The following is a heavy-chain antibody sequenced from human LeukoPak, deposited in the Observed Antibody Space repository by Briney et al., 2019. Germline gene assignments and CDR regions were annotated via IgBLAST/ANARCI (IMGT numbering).Heavy chain of an antibody. J-gene: IGHJ5*02. Sequence: EESLNISCKGSGYSVTSYWIGWVGQIPGKGLEWMGIIYPGDSDTTYSPSFQGQVTISADKSISTAYLQWSSLKASDAAMYYCESLGSYSSGWYGGDGFDPWGQGTLVTVSS. V-gene: IGHV5-51*01. CDR2: IYPGDSDT. CDR1: GYSVTSYW. D-gene: IGHD6-19*01. CDR3: ESLGSYSSGWYGGDGFDP.